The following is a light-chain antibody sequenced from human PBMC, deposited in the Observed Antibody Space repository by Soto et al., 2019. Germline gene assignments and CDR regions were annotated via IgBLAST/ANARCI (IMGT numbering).Light chain of an antibody. CDR2: EVN. Sequence: QSGLSQPASMSGSPGQSITIPCTGASSDIGLYNYVSWYQHHPGKAPKLLISEVNVRPSGLSDRFSASKAGNTASLTISGLQPEDEAYYYCRSLSTTPYVFGTGTKVTVL. J-gene: IGLJ1*01. CDR1: SSDIGLYNY. CDR3: RSLSTTPYV. V-gene: IGLV2-14*01.